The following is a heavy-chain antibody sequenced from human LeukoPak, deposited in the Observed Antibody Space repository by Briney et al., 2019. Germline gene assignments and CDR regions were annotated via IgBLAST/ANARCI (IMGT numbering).Heavy chain of an antibody. V-gene: IGHV4-59*02. Sequence: ASETLSLTCTVSGGSVSSYYWSWIRQPPGKGLEWIGYIHYSGSTDYNPSLKSRVTISVDTSKNQFSLNMNSVTAADTAIYYCERGHWLPLDVFHFWGQGTMVTVSS. CDR3: ERGHWLPLDVFHF. CDR2: IHYSGST. CDR1: GGSVSSYY. J-gene: IGHJ3*01. D-gene: IGHD6-19*01.